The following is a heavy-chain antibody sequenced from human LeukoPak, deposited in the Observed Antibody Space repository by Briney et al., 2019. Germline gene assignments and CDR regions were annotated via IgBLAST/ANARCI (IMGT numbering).Heavy chain of an antibody. J-gene: IGHJ4*02. CDR3: AKGYYDYVWGSYYFDY. V-gene: IGHV3-23*01. CDR1: GFTFSSRA. CDR2: ISGSGGST. Sequence: PGGSLRLSCAASGFTFSSRAMSWVRQAPGKGLEWVSAISGSGGSTYYADSVKGRFTISRDNSRDTLYLQMNSLRAEDTAVYYCAKGYYDYVWGSYYFDYWGQGTLVTVSS. D-gene: IGHD3-16*01.